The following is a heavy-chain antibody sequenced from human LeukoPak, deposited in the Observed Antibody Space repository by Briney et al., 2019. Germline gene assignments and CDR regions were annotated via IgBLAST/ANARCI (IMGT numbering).Heavy chain of an antibody. CDR3: ARASNWKYDY. J-gene: IGHJ4*02. V-gene: IGHV3-74*01. Sequence: GGSLRLSCAASGFTFTTYWMHWVRQAPGKGLVWVSRSNSDGSSTSYADSVKGRFTSSRDNAKNTLYLQMNSLRAEDTAVYYCARASNWKYDYWGQGTLVTVSS. CDR2: SNSDGSST. D-gene: IGHD1-20*01. CDR1: GFTFTTYW.